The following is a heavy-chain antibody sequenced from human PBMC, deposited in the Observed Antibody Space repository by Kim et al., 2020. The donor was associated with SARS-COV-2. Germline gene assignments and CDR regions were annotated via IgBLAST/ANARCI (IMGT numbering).Heavy chain of an antibody. J-gene: IGHJ4*02. CDR1: GGSISSGSYY. D-gene: IGHD3-22*01. Sequence: SETLSLTCTVSGGSISSGSYYWSWIRQPAGKGLEWIGRIYTSGSTNYNPSLKSRVTISVDTSKNQFSLKLSSVTAADTAVYYCARGVYYYDSSGYYPGYFDYWGQGTLVTVSS. V-gene: IGHV4-61*02. CDR2: IYTSGST. CDR3: ARGVYYYDSSGYYPGYFDY.